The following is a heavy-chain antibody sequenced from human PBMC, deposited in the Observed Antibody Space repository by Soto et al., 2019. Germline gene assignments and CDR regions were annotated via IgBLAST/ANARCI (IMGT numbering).Heavy chain of an antibody. V-gene: IGHV4-34*01. CDR2: INHSGST. CDR1: GGSFSGYY. D-gene: IGHD3-10*01. Sequence: QVQLQQWGAGLLKPSETLSLTCAVYGGSFSGYYWSWIRQPPGKGLEWIGEINHSGSTNYNPSLKSRVTISGDTSKNQCSRKLSSVPAADTAVYDCARKGERAAGRRYYYYGMDVWGQGTTVTVAS. CDR3: ARKGERAAGRRYYYYGMDV. J-gene: IGHJ6*02.